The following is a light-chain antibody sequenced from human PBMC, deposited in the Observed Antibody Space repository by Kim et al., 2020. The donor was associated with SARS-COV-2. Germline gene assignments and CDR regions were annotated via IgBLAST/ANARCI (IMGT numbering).Light chain of an antibody. CDR2: EDN. V-gene: IGLV6-57*03. J-gene: IGLJ3*02. CDR3: QSYDSSNLWV. CDR1: SGSIGSNY. Sequence: KTVTISCTRSSGSIGSNYVQWYQQRPGSAPTTVIYEDNQRPSGVPDRFSGSIDSSSNSASLTISGLKTEDEADYYCQSYDSSNLWVFGGGTKLTVL.